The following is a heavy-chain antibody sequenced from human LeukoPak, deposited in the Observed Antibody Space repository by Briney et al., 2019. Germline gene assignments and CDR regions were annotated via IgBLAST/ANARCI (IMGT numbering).Heavy chain of an antibody. Sequence: SETLSLTCTVSGGSIRSSSYYWGWIRQPPGKGLEWIGSIYYGGSTYYNPSLKSRVTISVDTSKNQFSLKLSSVTAADTAVYYCARDRYYDSSGYYWFDPWGQGTLVTVSS. CDR2: IYYGGST. J-gene: IGHJ5*02. V-gene: IGHV4-39*07. D-gene: IGHD3-22*01. CDR3: ARDRYYDSSGYYWFDP. CDR1: GGSIRSSSYY.